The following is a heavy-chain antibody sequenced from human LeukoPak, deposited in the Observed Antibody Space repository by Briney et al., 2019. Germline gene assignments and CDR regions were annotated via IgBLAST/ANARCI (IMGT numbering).Heavy chain of an antibody. D-gene: IGHD6-19*01. Sequence: SETLSLTCTVSGGSISSYYWSWIRQPPGKGLEWIGTISYSGRTFYNPSLKSRLTISVDTSKNQFSLNLNSVTAADTAVYYCARHLVGWQTPDYWGQGTLVTVSS. V-gene: IGHV4-59*04. CDR1: GGSISSYY. J-gene: IGHJ4*02. CDR3: ARHLVGWQTPDY. CDR2: ISYSGRT.